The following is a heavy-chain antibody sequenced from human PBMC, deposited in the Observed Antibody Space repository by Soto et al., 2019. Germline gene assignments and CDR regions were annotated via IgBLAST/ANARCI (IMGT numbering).Heavy chain of an antibody. CDR1: GFTFNIYA. CDR3: AKDIYLDHDIRGYVFDN. V-gene: IGHV3-23*01. D-gene: IGHD3-22*01. Sequence: EVQLLESGGDLIQPGGSLRISCAASGFTFNIYAMTWVRQAPGKGLEWVSAISRYGDFTYYADSVEGRFTISRDNSMNTLYLQMNSLRAEDTSVYYCAKDIYLDHDIRGYVFDNWGQGTLVTVSS. CDR2: ISRYGDFT. J-gene: IGHJ4*02.